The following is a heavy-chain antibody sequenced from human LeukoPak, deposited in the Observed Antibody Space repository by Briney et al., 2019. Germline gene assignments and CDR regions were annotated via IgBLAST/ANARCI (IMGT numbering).Heavy chain of an antibody. CDR3: ATDLASIAARRDY. CDR2: IIPIFGTA. V-gene: IGHV1-69*13. CDR1: GGTFSSYA. D-gene: IGHD6-6*01. Sequence: SVKVSCKASGGTFSSYAISWVRQAPGQGLEWMGGIIPIFGTANYAQKFQGRVTITADESTSTAYMELSSLRSEDTAVYYCATDLASIAARRDYWGQGTLVTVSS. J-gene: IGHJ4*02.